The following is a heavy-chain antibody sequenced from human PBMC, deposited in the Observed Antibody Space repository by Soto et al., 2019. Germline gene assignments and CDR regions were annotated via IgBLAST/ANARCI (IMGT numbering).Heavy chain of an antibody. CDR1: GFTFSSYG. D-gene: IGHD6-13*01. CDR3: AKGAAAEDY. J-gene: IGHJ4*02. Sequence: QVQLVESGGGVVQPGRSLRLSCAASGFTFSSYGMHWVRQAPGKGLEWVAVISYDGSNKYYADSVKGRFTISRDNSKNTLYLQMNSLRAEDTAVYYCAKGAAAEDYWGQGTLVTVSS. V-gene: IGHV3-30*18. CDR2: ISYDGSNK.